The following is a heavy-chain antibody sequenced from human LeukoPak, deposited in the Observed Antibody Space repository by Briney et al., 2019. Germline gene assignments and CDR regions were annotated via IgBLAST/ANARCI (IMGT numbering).Heavy chain of an antibody. CDR3: AKDSPTGYDFWSGYNPHLAYYYYGMDV. CDR2: IYTSGST. CDR1: GGFISSYY. D-gene: IGHD3-3*01. J-gene: IGHJ6*02. V-gene: IGHV4-4*07. Sequence: TPSETLSLNCKVSGGFISSYYWSWIRQPAGKGLEWIGRIYTSGSTNYNPSLKSRVTMSVDKYKNQFSLKLKSVTAANTAVYYCAKDSPTGYDFWSGYNPHLAYYYYGMDVWGQGTTVTVSS.